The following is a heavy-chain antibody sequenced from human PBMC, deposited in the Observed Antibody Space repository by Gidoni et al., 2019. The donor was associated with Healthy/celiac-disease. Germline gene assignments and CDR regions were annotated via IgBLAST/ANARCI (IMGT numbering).Heavy chain of an antibody. J-gene: IGHJ3*02. V-gene: IGHV5-51*01. CDR2: IYPGDSDN. CDR3: ARPPGYCSGGSCYEPDAFDI. Sequence: EVQLVQFGAEVIKTGESLPNVLTGSGYSFTSSSSGWVREMPGKGPEWMGIIYPGDSDNRYSPSFQGQVTISADKSISTAYLQWSSLKASDTAMYYCARPPGYCSGGSCYEPDAFDIWGQGTMVTVSS. D-gene: IGHD2-15*01. CDR1: GYSFTSSS.